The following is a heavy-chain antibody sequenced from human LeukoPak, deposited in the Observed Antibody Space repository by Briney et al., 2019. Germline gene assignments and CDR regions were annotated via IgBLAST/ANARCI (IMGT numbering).Heavy chain of an antibody. V-gene: IGHV4-4*07. CDR3: ARGRPTHAYCSSTSCYRKQGYYFDY. CDR1: GGSISSYY. CDR2: IYTSGST. J-gene: IGHJ4*02. D-gene: IGHD2-2*01. Sequence: KTSETLSLTCTVSGGSISSYYWSWIRQPAGKGLEWIGRIYTSGSTNYNPSLKSRVTMSVDTSKNQFSLKLSSVTAADTAVYYCARGRPTHAYCSSTSCYRKQGYYFDYWGQGTLVTVSS.